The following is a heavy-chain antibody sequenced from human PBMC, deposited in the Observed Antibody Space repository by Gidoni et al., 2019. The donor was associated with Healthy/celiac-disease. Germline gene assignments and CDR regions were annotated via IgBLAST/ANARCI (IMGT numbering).Heavy chain of an antibody. V-gene: IGHV3-21*01. J-gene: IGHJ6*02. Sequence: EVQLVESGGGLVKPGGSLRLSCAASGFTFSSYSMNWVRQAPGKGLEWVSSISSSSSYIYYADSVKGRFTISRDNAKNSLYLQMNSLRAEDTAVYYCARETAAGTWDYYYYYGMDVWGQGTTVTVSS. CDR2: ISSSSSYI. CDR3: ARETAAGTWDYYYYYGMDV. D-gene: IGHD6-13*01. CDR1: GFTFSSYS.